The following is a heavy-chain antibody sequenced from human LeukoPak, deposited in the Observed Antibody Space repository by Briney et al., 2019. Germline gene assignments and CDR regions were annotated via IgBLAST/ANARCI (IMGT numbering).Heavy chain of an antibody. Sequence: QPGGSLRLSCSASGFSFGDYGMNWVRQAPGQGLEWVGLIRSKGYGETTEYAASVSGRFIISRDNSKSIVYLQMNSLKTEDTAVYYCTRIWNNWFDPWGQGTLVTVSS. CDR1: GFSFGDYG. CDR3: TRIWNNWFDP. CDR2: IRSKGYGETT. D-gene: IGHD1-1*01. J-gene: IGHJ5*02. V-gene: IGHV3-49*04.